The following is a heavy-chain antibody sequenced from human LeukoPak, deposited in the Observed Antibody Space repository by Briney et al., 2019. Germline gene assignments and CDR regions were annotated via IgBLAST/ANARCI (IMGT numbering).Heavy chain of an antibody. D-gene: IGHD4-17*01. V-gene: IGHV3-23*01. Sequence: GGSLRLSCAASGFTFSTYAMTWVRQAPGKGLEWVSSISGLGSSTYYADSLKGRFTISRDNSQNTRYLQMNSLRAEDSAVYYCAKDNYGDYTYYFDYWGQGTLVSVSS. CDR3: AKDNYGDYTYYFDY. CDR1: GFTFSTYA. CDR2: ISGLGSST. J-gene: IGHJ4*02.